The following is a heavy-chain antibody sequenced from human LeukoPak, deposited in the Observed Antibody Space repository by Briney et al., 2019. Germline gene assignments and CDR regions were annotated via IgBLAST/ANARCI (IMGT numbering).Heavy chain of an antibody. J-gene: IGHJ4*02. CDR2: IDPNSGGT. V-gene: IGHV1-2*02. Sequence: ASVKVSCKVSGYTLTELSMHWVRQAPGKGLEWMGWIDPNSGGTNFAQKFQGRVTMTRDTSITTAYVELSSLKSDDTAVYYCARGDIQWDYWGQGTQVTVSS. D-gene: IGHD6-19*01. CDR1: GYTLTELS. CDR3: ARGDIQWDY.